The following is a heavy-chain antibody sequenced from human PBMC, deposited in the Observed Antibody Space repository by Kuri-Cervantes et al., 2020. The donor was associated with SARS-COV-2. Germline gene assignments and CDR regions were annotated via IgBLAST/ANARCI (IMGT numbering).Heavy chain of an antibody. V-gene: IGHV4-34*01. CDR2: INHSGST. CDR3: ARDVGCSSTSCQDYYYYGMDV. J-gene: IGHJ6*02. D-gene: IGHD2-2*01. Sequence: SETLSLTCAVYGGSFSGYYWSWIRQPPGKGLEWIGEINHSGSTTYNPSLKSRVTITIDTSKNQFSLKLSSVTAADTAVYYCARDVGCSSTSCQDYYYYGMDVWGQGTTVTVSS. CDR1: GGSFSGYY.